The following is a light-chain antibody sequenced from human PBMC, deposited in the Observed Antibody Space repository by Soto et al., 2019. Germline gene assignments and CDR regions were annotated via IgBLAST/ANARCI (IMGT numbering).Light chain of an antibody. CDR2: DAS. Sequence: DIPLTQSPSSLSASIGDRVTITCRASQSINKYLSWFRQKPGKAPELLIFDASTLQSGVSPRFSGSGSGTDFTLTITSLQPDDSASYYCQQSYTTPWSFGRGTKVEV. CDR3: QQSYTTPWS. J-gene: IGKJ4*02. V-gene: IGKV1-39*01. CDR1: QSINKY.